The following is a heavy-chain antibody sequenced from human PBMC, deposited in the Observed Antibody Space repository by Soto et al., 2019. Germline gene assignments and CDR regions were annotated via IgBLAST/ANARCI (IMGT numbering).Heavy chain of an antibody. V-gene: IGHV1-69*02. CDR2: TIPVLAIT. Sequence: QVQLVQSGAEVKRHGSSVKVSCKASGDTFSSYTISWLRQAPEQGLEWMGRTIPVLAITDYPRKLQGRVTINADTSTSTVYMELRSLRSEDTAMYYCGIARYDRRYVSYGMDIWGQGTTVTVSS. CDR3: GIARYDRRYVSYGMDI. CDR1: GDTFSSYT. J-gene: IGHJ6*02. D-gene: IGHD3-22*01.